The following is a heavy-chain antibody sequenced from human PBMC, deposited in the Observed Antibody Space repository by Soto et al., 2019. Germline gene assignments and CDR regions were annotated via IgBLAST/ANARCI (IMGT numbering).Heavy chain of an antibody. CDR2: IFYSGPT. V-gene: IGHV4-59*08. CDR3: ASSTASADLDY. D-gene: IGHD2-8*02. J-gene: IGHJ4*02. Sequence: SETLSVTCTVSGGSITDNYWNWIRQPPGKGLEWIGYIFYSGPTTYNPSLKGRITISIDASKNQFSLNLRSVTAADTATYYCASSTASADLDYWGQGTLVTVSS. CDR1: GGSITDNY.